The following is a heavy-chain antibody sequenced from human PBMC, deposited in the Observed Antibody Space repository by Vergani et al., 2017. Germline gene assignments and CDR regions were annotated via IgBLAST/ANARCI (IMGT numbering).Heavy chain of an antibody. Sequence: EVQLVQSGAEVKKPGESLKISCQISGYSFTNYWIGWVRQMTGKGLEWMGIIHPADSDTRYSPSFQGQVTISVDKSISTAYLQRRSLRASDSAMYYCARLYGRDSSGSKYFDYWGQGTLVTVSS. J-gene: IGHJ4*02. V-gene: IGHV5-51*01. CDR3: ARLYGRDSSGSKYFDY. D-gene: IGHD3-22*01. CDR1: GYSFTNYW. CDR2: IHPADSDT.